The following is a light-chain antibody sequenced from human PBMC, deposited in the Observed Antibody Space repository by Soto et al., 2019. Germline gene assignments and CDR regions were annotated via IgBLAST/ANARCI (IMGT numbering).Light chain of an antibody. J-gene: IGLJ3*02. CDR3: ATWDDSLSGWV. CDR2: DVT. CDR1: SSDVGNYNF. V-gene: IGLV2-11*01. Sequence: QSVLTQPRSVSGSPGQSATISCTGTSSDVGNYNFVSWYQQHPGKAPKLMIYDVTQRPSGVPDRFSGSKSGNTASLTISGLQAEDEADYYCATWDDSLSGWVFGGGTKLTVL.